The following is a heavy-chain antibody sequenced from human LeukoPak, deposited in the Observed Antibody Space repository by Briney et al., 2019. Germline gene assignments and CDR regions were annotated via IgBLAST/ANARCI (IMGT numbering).Heavy chain of an antibody. D-gene: IGHD5-18*01. CDR2: INQDESSK. V-gene: IGHV3-7*01. CDR1: GFTFSSYW. Sequence: GGSLRLSCAVSGFTFSSYWMGWVRQAPGKGLAWVANINQDESSKYYVDSVKGRFTISRDNAKNSLYLQMNSLRVEDMAVYYCAADELYSYGSDYWGQGTLVTVSS. CDR3: AADELYSYGSDY. J-gene: IGHJ4*02.